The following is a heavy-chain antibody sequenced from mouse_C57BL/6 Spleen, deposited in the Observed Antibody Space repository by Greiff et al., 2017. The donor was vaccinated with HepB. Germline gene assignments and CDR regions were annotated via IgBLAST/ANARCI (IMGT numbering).Heavy chain of an antibody. Sequence: QVQLQQSGAELVMPGASVKLSCKASGYTFTSYWMHWVKQRPGQGLEWIGEIDPSDSYTNYNQKFKGKSTLTVDKSSSTAYMQLSSLTSEDSAVYYCARWGYDDDIAYWGQGSLVTVSA. CDR3: ARWGYDDDIAY. CDR1: GYTFTSYW. D-gene: IGHD2-4*01. V-gene: IGHV1-69*01. J-gene: IGHJ3*01. CDR2: IDPSDSYT.